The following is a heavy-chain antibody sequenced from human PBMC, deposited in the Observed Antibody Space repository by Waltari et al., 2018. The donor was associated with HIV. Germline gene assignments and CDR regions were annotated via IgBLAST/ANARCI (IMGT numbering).Heavy chain of an antibody. J-gene: IGHJ4*02. CDR1: GGPIGSGDHY. CDR3: SRGDLGYGYDNYFDY. V-gene: IGHV4-30-4*08. CDR2: VFDRGTT. Sequence: QVRLRESGPGLVRPSQTLSLTCTVSGGPIGSGDHYWNWIRQLPGRGLEWIGYVFDRGTTYYNPSLSNRVTISLDTSKNQVSLNLSSVTAADTAVYYCSRGDLGYGYDNYFDYWGQGTLLTVSS. D-gene: IGHD3-22*01.